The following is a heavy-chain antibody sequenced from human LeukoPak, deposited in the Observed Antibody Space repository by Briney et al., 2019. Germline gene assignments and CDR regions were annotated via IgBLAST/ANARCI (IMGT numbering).Heavy chain of an antibody. CDR1: GFTFDDYA. D-gene: IGHD5-24*01. CDR2: ISWNSGSI. Sequence: PGGSLRLSCAASGFTFDDYAMHWVRQAPGKGLEWVSGISWNSGSIGYADSVKGRFTISRDNAKNSLYLQMNSLRAEDTALYYCAKDINPQMATILSYWGQGTLVTVSS. J-gene: IGHJ4*02. CDR3: AKDINPQMATILSY. V-gene: IGHV3-9*01.